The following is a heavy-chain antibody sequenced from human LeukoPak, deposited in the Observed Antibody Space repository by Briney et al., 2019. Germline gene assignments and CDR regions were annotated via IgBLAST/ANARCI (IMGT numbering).Heavy chain of an antibody. D-gene: IGHD4-17*01. CDR2: ISYDGSNK. CDR3: SKKGQNGDYGKPD. J-gene: IGHJ4*02. CDR1: GFTFSSYA. Sequence: GGSLRLSCAASGFTFSSYAMHWVRQAPGKGLEWVAVISYDGSNKYYADSVKSRFTISRDNSRSTLYLQMNSLRADDTAVYYCSKKGQNGDYGKPDWGQGTLVTVSS. V-gene: IGHV3-30-3*02.